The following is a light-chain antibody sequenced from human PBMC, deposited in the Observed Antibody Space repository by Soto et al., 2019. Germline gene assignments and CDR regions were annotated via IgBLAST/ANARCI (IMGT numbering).Light chain of an antibody. CDR3: QTWGTGIHVV. CDR1: SGHSSYA. V-gene: IGLV4-69*01. Sequence: QLVLTQSPSASASLGASVKLTCTLSSGHSSYAIAWHQQQPEKGPRYLMKVNSDGSHSKGDGMPDRFSGSTSGAERHLTISCLQSEDEADYYCQTWGTGIHVVFGGGTKLTV. J-gene: IGLJ2*01. CDR2: VNSDGSH.